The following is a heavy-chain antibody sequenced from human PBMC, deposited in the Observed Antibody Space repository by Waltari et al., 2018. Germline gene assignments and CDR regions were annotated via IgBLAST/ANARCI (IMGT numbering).Heavy chain of an antibody. CDR2: TYYTGKT. V-gene: IGHV4-39*01. J-gene: IGHJ4*02. CDR3: ARQDVVLEQPTLLLPSEHIDY. CDR1: GGSISSRLYF. D-gene: IGHD2-15*01. Sequence: QLQLHESGPGLVKPSETLSLTCIVSGGSISSRLYFWAWIRQPPGGGLEWIGSTYYTGKTYCNPSLKSRLNISVDTSKNQFSLKFHSMTAADTAVYFCARQDVVLEQPTLLLPSEHIDYWGQGSLVTVSS.